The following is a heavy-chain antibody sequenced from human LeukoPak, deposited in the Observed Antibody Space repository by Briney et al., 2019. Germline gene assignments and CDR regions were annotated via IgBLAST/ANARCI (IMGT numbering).Heavy chain of an antibody. D-gene: IGHD3-3*01. J-gene: IGHJ4*02. V-gene: IGHV3-30-3*01. CDR2: ISYDGSNK. Sequence: GGSLRLSCAASRFTFSSYAMHWVRQAPGKGLEWEAVISYDGSNKYYADSVKGRLTISRDNSKNTLYLQMNSLRAEDTAVYYCARGPPYYDFWSGSYFDYWGQGTLVTVSS. CDR3: ARGPPYYDFWSGSYFDY. CDR1: RFTFSSYA.